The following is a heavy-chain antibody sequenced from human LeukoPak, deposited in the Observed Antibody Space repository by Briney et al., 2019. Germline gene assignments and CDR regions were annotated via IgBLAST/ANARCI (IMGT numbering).Heavy chain of an antibody. J-gene: IGHJ4*02. CDR3: ARGDTAMVPFDY. D-gene: IGHD5-18*01. CDR1: GFTFSRYW. Sequence: GGSLRLSCAASGFTFSRYWMNWVRQAPGKGLEWVANIKHDGSAQNYVDSVKGRFTISRDNAKNSLYLQMNSLRAEDTAVYYCARGDTAMVPFDYWGQGTLVTVSS. V-gene: IGHV3-7*01. CDR2: IKHDGSAQ.